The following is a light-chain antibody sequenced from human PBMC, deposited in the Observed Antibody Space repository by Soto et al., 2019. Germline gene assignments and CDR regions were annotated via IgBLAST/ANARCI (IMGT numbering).Light chain of an antibody. J-gene: IGKJ2*01. CDR3: QQYDDWPQT. CDR2: GAS. Sequence: EIVMTQSPATLSVSPGDRPTLSCRASQSVSSSLAWYQQKPGQAPRLLIYGASTRASGVPARFSGSGSGTEFTLTISSLQPEDFAVYYCQQYDDWPQTFGQGTKLEIK. CDR1: QSVSSS. V-gene: IGKV3-15*01.